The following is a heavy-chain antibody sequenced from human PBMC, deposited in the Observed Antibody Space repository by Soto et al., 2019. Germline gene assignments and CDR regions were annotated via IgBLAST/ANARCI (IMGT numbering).Heavy chain of an antibody. J-gene: IGHJ4*02. Sequence: QVQLVQSGAAVKKPGSSVKVSCKASGGTFSSYAISWVRQAPGQGLEWMGGIIPIFGTANYAQKFQGRVTITADESTSTAYMGLSSLRSEETAVYYCARSDDYGDPGGGYWGQGTLVTVSS. CDR1: GGTFSSYA. V-gene: IGHV1-69*12. CDR3: ARSDDYGDPGGGY. D-gene: IGHD4-17*01. CDR2: IIPIFGTA.